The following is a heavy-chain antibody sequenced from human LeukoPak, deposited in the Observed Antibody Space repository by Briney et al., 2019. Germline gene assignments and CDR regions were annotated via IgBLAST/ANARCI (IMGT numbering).Heavy chain of an antibody. J-gene: IGHJ6*03. V-gene: IGHV1-2*02. CDR1: GYSLTEYR. Sequence: GASVTVSCKASGYSLTEYRLNWVRQAPGRGLEWMGWINPKTGDTNSTQKFRGRVTMTTDTSISTAFLELNRLTSDDTALYYCVRESERAPDFGINYFYYMDVWGEGTTVTVSS. CDR2: INPKTGDT. D-gene: IGHD3-3*01. CDR3: VRESERAPDFGINYFYYMDV.